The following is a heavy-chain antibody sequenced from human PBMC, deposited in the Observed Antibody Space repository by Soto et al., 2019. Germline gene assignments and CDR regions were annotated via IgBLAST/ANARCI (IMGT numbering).Heavy chain of an antibody. CDR3: ARDSDYPTGYFDL. D-gene: IGHD4-17*01. J-gene: IGHJ4*02. CDR1: GYTFTSYH. Sequence: QVQLVQSGAELKKPGASVTVSCKASGYTFTSYHMHFVRQAPGQGLEWMGVINPGPGHISYAQNFEGRLTMTRDTSRSTVYMELSSLRSEDTAVYYCARDSDYPTGYFDLWGQGTLVTVSS. CDR2: INPGPGHI. V-gene: IGHV1-46*01.